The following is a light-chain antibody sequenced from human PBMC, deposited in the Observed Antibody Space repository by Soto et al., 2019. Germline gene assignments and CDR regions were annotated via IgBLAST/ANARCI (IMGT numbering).Light chain of an antibody. J-gene: IGKJ2*01. V-gene: IGKV1-39*01. Sequence: DLPMTQSPSSLSASVGDRVTITCRASQSISTYLNWYQQKPGKAPKLLIYAASSLQSGVPSRFSGSGSGTDFTLTISSLQPEDFATYYCQQYDNLPYTFGQGTKLEIK. CDR3: QQYDNLPYT. CDR2: AAS. CDR1: QSISTY.